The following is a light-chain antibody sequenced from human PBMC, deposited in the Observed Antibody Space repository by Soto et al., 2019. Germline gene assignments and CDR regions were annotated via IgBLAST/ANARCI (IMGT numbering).Light chain of an antibody. CDR3: QQYNKWPPWT. CDR2: DAS. V-gene: IGKV3-15*01. CDR1: ESVSIT. J-gene: IGKJ1*01. Sequence: SPATLSVSPGERATLSCRASESVSITLAWYQQKPGQPPRLLIYDASTRATGVPARFSGSGSGTEFTLTISGLQSEDFAVYYCQQYNKWPPWTFGQGTKVDIK.